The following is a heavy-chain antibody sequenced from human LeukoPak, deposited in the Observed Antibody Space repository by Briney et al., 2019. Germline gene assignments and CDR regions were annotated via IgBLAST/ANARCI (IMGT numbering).Heavy chain of an antibody. CDR3: ARDSDYYAFTY. CDR1: GFTVSSNY. Sequence: TGGSLRLSCVASGFTVSSNYMSWVRQAPGKGLEWVSVIYAGGSTYYADSVKGRFTISRDNFKNTVYLQMNSLRAEDTAVYYCARDSDYYAFTYWGQGTLVTVSS. CDR2: IYAGGST. D-gene: IGHD1-26*01. V-gene: IGHV3-53*01. J-gene: IGHJ4*02.